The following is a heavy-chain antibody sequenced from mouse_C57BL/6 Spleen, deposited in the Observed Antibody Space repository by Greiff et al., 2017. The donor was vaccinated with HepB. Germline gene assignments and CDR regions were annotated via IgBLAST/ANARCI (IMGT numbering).Heavy chain of an antibody. CDR1: GFNIKDDY. V-gene: IGHV14-4*01. D-gene: IGHD4-1*02. Sequence: EVQLQQSGAELVRPGASVKLSCTASGFNIKDDYMHWVKQRPEQGLEWIGWIDPENGDTEYASKFQGKATITADTSSNTADLQLSSLTSEDTAVYYCTASTGTRAMDYWGQGTSVTVSS. CDR2: IDPENGDT. CDR3: TASTGTRAMDY. J-gene: IGHJ4*01.